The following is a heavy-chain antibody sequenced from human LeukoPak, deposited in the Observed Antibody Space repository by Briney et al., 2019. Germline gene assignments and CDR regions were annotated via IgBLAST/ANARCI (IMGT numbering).Heavy chain of an antibody. CDR1: GFTVSSNY. D-gene: IGHD5-18*01. V-gene: IGHV3-53*01. J-gene: IGHJ6*03. CDR2: IYSGGST. Sequence: GGSLRLSCAASGFTVSSNYMSWVRQAPGKGLEWVSVIYSGGSTYYADSVKGRFTISRDNSKNTLYLQMNSLRAEDTAVYYCARVSADTAMVTYYYYYMDVWGKGTTVTISS. CDR3: ARVSADTAMVTYYYYYMDV.